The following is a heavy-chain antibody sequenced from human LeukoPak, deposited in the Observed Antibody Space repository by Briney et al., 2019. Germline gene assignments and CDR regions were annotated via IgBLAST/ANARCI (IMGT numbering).Heavy chain of an antibody. V-gene: IGHV3-74*01. D-gene: IGHD5-12*01. CDR1: GFTFSSYW. CDR3: TRGYVGIDY. CDR2: IDTDGSST. Sequence: GGSLRLSCAASGFTFSSYWMHWVRQTPEKGLVWVSRIDTDGSSTIYADSVKGRFTITRDNAKNTLFLQMNSLRAEDTAVYYCTRGYVGIDYWGQGTLVTVSS. J-gene: IGHJ4*02.